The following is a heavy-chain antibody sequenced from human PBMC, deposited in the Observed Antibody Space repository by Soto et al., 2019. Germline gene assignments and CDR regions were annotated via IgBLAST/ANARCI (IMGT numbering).Heavy chain of an antibody. CDR1: GFTFSSYA. V-gene: IGHV3-23*01. D-gene: IGHD2-21*02. Sequence: SGGSLRLSCAASGFTFSSYAMSWVRQAPGKGLEWVSAISGSGGSTYYADSVKGRFTISRDNSKNTLYLQMNSLRAEDTAVYYCAHIALGYCGGDCFPENYYYYGKEVWGQGTTGNVYS. CDR3: AHIALGYCGGDCFPENYYYYGKEV. J-gene: IGHJ6*02. CDR2: ISGSGGST.